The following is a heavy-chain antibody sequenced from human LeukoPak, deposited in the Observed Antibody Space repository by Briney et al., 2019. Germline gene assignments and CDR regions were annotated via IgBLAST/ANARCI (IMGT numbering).Heavy chain of an antibody. V-gene: IGHV3-23*01. D-gene: IGHD3-10*01. CDR2: ITGDGNT. Sequence: GGSLRLSCAASGFIFSNYAMTWVRQASGKGLEWVSAITGDGNTYYADSVKGRFTISRDNSQKTLYLQMNSLRDEDTAIYSCAKVEVRGSGNYYFDYWGQGTLVTVSS. J-gene: IGHJ4*02. CDR3: AKVEVRGSGNYYFDY. CDR1: GFIFSNYA.